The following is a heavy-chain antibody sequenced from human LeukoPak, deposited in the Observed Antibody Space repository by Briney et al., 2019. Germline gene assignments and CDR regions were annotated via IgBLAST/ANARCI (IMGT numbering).Heavy chain of an antibody. CDR3: ARTMVRGVIFDY. CDR1: GYTFTGYY. D-gene: IGHD3-10*01. Sequence: GASVKVSCKASGYTFTGYYMHWVRQASGQGLEWMGWINPNSGGTNYAQKFQGRVTMTRDTPISTAYMELSRLRSDDTAVYYCARTMVRGVIFDYWGQGTLVTVSS. J-gene: IGHJ4*02. CDR2: INPNSGGT. V-gene: IGHV1-2*02.